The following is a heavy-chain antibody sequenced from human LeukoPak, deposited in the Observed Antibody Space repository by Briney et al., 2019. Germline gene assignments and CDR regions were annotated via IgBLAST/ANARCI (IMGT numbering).Heavy chain of an antibody. D-gene: IGHD6-13*01. V-gene: IGHV4-34*01. CDR1: GGSFSGYY. CDR2: INHSGST. J-gene: IGHJ5*02. Sequence: PSETLSRTCAGYGGSFSGYYWSWIRQPPGKGLEWIGEINHSGSTNYSPSLKSRVTISVDTSKNQFSLKLSSVTAADTAVYYCARVKNRIAAAGTGWFDPWGQGTLVTVSS. CDR3: ARVKNRIAAAGTGWFDP.